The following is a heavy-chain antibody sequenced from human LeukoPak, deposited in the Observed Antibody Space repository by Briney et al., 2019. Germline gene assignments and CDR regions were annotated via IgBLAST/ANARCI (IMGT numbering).Heavy chain of an antibody. D-gene: IGHD3/OR15-3a*01. V-gene: IGHV4-59*01. CDR2: IYYSGST. CDR3: ARWTGYLFDY. Sequence: SETLSLTCTVSGGSISSYYWSWIRQPPGKGLEWIGYIYYSGSTNYNPSLKSRVTISVDTSKNQFSLKLSSVTAADTAVYYCARWTGYLFDYWGQGTLVTVSS. CDR1: GGSISSYY. J-gene: IGHJ4*02.